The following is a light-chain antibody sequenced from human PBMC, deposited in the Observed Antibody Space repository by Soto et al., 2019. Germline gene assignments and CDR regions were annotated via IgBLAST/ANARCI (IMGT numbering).Light chain of an antibody. J-gene: IGKJ4*01. CDR2: AAS. CDR3: QQYYSYPLT. Sequence: AIRMTQSPSSLSASTGDRVSITCLASQGISSYLAWYQQKPGKAPKLLIYAASTLQSGVPSRFSGSGSGTDFTLTISCLQSEDFATYYCQQYYSYPLTFGGGTKVEIK. V-gene: IGKV1-8*01. CDR1: QGISSY.